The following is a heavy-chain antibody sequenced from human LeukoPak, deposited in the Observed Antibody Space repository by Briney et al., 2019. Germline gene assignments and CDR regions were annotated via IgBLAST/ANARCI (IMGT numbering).Heavy chain of an antibody. CDR1: GFTFSSYA. CDR2: ISSNGGNI. CDR3: VKSATGKPQRVRFSFDP. D-gene: IGHD6-13*01. V-gene: IGHV3-64D*08. Sequence: GGSLRLSCSASGFTFSSYAMHWVRQAPGKGLEYVSGISSNGGNINYADSVKGRFTISRDNSKNTLYLQMSSLRTEDTAVYYCVKSATGKPQRVRFSFDPWGQGTLVTVSS. J-gene: IGHJ5*02.